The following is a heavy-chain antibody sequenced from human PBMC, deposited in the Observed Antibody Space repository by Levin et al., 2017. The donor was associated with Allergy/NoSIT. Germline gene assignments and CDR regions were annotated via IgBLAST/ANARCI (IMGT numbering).Heavy chain of an antibody. D-gene: IGHD3-9*01. Sequence: SETLSLTCSVSGGSTRLGGYYWGWIRQHPVKGPEWLGYIYYSGETSYNPSVESRLAISYDTSENQFSLKLMSLTAADTAVYYCVRAQTGYVSPFDFWGPGTLVTVSS. CDR3: VRAQTGYVSPFDF. CDR1: GGSTRLGGYY. CDR2: IYYSGET. J-gene: IGHJ4*02. V-gene: IGHV4-31*03.